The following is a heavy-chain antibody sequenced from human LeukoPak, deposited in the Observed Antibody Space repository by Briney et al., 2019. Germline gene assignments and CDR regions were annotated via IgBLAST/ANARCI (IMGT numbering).Heavy chain of an antibody. CDR3: ARDHEEYCSGGSCSRFDY. CDR1: GFTFSSYN. D-gene: IGHD2-15*01. CDR2: ISTSSSYI. V-gene: IGHV3-21*01. Sequence: GGSLRLSCAASGFTFSSYNMNWVRQAPGKGLEWVSSISTSSSYIYYADSVKGRFTISRDNARNSLYPQMNSLRAEDTAVYYCARDHEEYCSGGSCSRFDYWGQGTLVTVSS. J-gene: IGHJ4*02.